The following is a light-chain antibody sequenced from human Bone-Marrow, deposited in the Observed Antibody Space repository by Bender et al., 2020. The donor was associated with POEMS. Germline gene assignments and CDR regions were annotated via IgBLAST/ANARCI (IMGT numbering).Light chain of an antibody. CDR2: EVT. V-gene: IGLV2-8*01. J-gene: IGLJ3*02. CDR3: AVWDDSLNGWV. CDR1: SSDIGRHDY. Sequence: QSALTQPASASGSPGQSVTISCTGTSSDIGRHDYVSWYLQHPGKAPKLIIYEVTKRPSGVPDRFSGSRSGTSASLAISGLQSEDEADYYCAVWDDSLNGWVFGGGTKLTVL.